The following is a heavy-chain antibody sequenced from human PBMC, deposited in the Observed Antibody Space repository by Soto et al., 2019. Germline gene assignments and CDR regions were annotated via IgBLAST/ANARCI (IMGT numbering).Heavy chain of an antibody. CDR3: VKDGGYCSSSTCYAPRNHYFDS. CDR2: IKFDGSEK. J-gene: IGHJ4*02. CDR1: GFTFSDYW. D-gene: IGHD2-2*01. Sequence: PGGSLRLSCEASGFTFSDYWMSWVRQAPGKGPEWVANIKFDGSEKQYVDSVRGRFTISGDNSRSSLSLQMNSLRAGDTAVYYCVKDGGYCSSSTCYAPRNHYFDSCGQGTLVTVSS. V-gene: IGHV3-7*03.